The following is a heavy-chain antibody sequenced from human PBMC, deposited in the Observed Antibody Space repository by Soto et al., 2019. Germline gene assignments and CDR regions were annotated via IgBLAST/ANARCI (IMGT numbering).Heavy chain of an antibody. CDR2: IYHSGST. CDR1: GYSISSGYY. J-gene: IGHJ4*02. Sequence: SETLSLTCAVSGYSISSGYYWGWFRQPPGKGLEWIGSIYHSGSTYYNPSLKSRVTISVDTSKNKFSLKLSSVTAADTAVYYCARLNVGGFSYYIDYWGQGTLVTVS. V-gene: IGHV4-38-2*01. CDR3: ARLNVGGFSYYIDY.